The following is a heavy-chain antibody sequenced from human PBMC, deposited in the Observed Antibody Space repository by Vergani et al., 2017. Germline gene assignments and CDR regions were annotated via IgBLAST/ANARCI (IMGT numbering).Heavy chain of an antibody. CDR1: GFTFSSYS. CDR2: ISSSSSTI. Sequence: EVQLLESGGGLVQPGGSLRLSCAASGFTFSSYSMNWVRQAPGKGLEWVSYISSSSSTIYYADSVKGRFTISRDNAKNSLYLQMNSLRAEDTAVYYCAKDAHSSSWPLDYWGQGTLVTVSS. V-gene: IGHV3-48*01. J-gene: IGHJ4*02. D-gene: IGHD6-13*01. CDR3: AKDAHSSSWPLDY.